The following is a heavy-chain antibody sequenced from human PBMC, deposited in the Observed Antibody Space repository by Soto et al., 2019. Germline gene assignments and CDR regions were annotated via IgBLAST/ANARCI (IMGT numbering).Heavy chain of an antibody. CDR1: GYTFTNYY. Sequence: GASVKVSCKASGYTFTNYYMHWVRKAPGQGLEWMGIINPSGGSTSYAQKFQGRVTMTRDTSTSTVYMELSSLRSEDTAVYYCARDEYSSSSSSNWFDPWGQGTLVTVSS. CDR3: ARDEYSSSSSSNWFDP. CDR2: INPSGGST. D-gene: IGHD6-6*01. J-gene: IGHJ5*02. V-gene: IGHV1-46*01.